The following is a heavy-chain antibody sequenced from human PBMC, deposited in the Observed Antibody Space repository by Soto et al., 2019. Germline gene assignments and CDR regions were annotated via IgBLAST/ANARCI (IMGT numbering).Heavy chain of an antibody. CDR3: ARDGAHCGGDCNGMDV. CDR1: GFTFSSYA. V-gene: IGHV3-30-3*01. D-gene: IGHD2-21*02. CDR2: ISYDGSNK. Sequence: PGGSLRLSCAASGFTFSSYAMQWVRHAPGKGLEWVAVISYDGSNKYYADSVKGRFTISRDNSKNTLYLQMNSLRAEDTAVYYCARDGAHCGGDCNGMDVWGQGTTVTVSS. J-gene: IGHJ6*02.